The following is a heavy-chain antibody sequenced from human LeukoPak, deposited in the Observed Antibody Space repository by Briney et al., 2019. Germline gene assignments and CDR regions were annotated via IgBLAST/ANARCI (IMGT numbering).Heavy chain of an antibody. V-gene: IGHV3-66*01. Sequence: PGGSLRLSCAASGFTVSSNYMSWVRQAPGKGLEWVSVICSGGSTYYADSVKGRFTISRDNSKNTLYLQMNSLRAEDTAVYYCARDDYGDYFFDYWGQGTLVTVSS. D-gene: IGHD4-17*01. CDR2: ICSGGST. CDR3: ARDDYGDYFFDY. J-gene: IGHJ4*02. CDR1: GFTVSSNY.